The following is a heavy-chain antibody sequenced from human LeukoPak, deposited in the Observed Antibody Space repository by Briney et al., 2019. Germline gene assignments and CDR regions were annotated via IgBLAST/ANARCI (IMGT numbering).Heavy chain of an antibody. CDR1: GFTFSSYS. D-gene: IGHD3-22*01. CDR3: ARDTSLYYYDSSGHAGY. J-gene: IGHJ4*02. Sequence: GGSLRLSCAASGFTFSSYSMNWVRRAPGKGLEWVSSISSSSSYIYYADSVKGRFTISRDNAKNSLYLQMNSLRAEDTAVYYCARDTSLYYYDSSGHAGYWGQGTLVTVSS. CDR2: ISSSSSYI. V-gene: IGHV3-21*01.